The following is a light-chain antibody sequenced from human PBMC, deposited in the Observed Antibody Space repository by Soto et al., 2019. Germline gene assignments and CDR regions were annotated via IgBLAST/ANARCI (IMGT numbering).Light chain of an antibody. CDR1: QSINEW. CDR2: DAS. J-gene: IGKJ2*01. CDR3: QHYSAYPYT. Sequence: DIQMTQSPSTLSASVGDRIVITCRASQSINEWLAWYQQKPGKAPTLLISDASNLESGVPSRFSGSGSGTEFTLTVNGLQPDDFATYFCQHYSAYPYTFGQGTKLEMK. V-gene: IGKV1-5*01.